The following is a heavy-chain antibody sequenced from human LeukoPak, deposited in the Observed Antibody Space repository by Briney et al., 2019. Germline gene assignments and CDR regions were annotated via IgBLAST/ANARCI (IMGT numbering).Heavy chain of an antibody. D-gene: IGHD6-19*01. CDR1: GFPFSSYG. CDR3: ANALYSNGYYYYYMDV. CDR2: IWYDGSNK. Sequence: QPGRSLRLSCAASGFPFSSYGMHWVRQAPGKGLEWVAVIWYDGSNKYYADSVNGRFTISRDNSKNTLYLQMNSLRAEDTAVYYCANALYSNGYYYYYMDVWGKGTTVTVSS. V-gene: IGHV3-33*06. J-gene: IGHJ6*03.